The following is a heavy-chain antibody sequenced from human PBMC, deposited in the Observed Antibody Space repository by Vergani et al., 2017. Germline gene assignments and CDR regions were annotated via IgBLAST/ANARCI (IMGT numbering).Heavy chain of an antibody. CDR2: IWYDGSNK. D-gene: IGHD4-23*01. Sequence: QVQLVESGGGVVQPGRSLRLSCAASGFTFSSYGMHWVRQAPGKGLEWVAVIWYDGSNKYYADSVKGRFTISRDNSKNTLYLQMNSLRAEDTAVYYCAKGATVVTPIAFDIWGQGTMVTVSS. J-gene: IGHJ3*02. V-gene: IGHV3-33*06. CDR1: GFTFSSYG. CDR3: AKGATVVTPIAFDI.